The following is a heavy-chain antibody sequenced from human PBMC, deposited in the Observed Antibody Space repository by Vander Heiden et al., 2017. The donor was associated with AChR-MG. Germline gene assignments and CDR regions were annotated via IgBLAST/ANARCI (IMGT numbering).Heavy chain of an antibody. V-gene: IGHV3-21*01. J-gene: IGHJ4*02. CDR1: GFTFGGYG. CDR2: ISSSSSYI. CDR3: ARDQGIAAAGTFDY. Sequence: EVQLVESGGGLVKPGGSRRLPCAACGFTFGGYGMNWVRQAPGKGLEWVSSISSSSSYIYYADSVKGRFTISRDNAKNSLYLQMNSLRAEDTAVYYCARDQGIAAAGTFDYWGQGTLVTVSS. D-gene: IGHD6-13*01.